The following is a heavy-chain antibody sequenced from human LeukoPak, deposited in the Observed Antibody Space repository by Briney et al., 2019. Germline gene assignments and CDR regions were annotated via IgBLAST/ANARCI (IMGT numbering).Heavy chain of an antibody. CDR3: TRERRDSWSGYRYHYGMDV. V-gene: IGHV3-49*04. CDR2: IRSKAYGGTT. CDR1: GFTFGDYA. D-gene: IGHD3-3*01. Sequence: GGSLRLSCTASGFTFGDYAMSWVRQAPGKGLEWVGFIRSKAYGGTTEYAASVKGRFTISRDDSKSIAYLQMNSLKTEDTAVYYCTRERRDSWSGYRYHYGMDVWGQGTTVTVSS. J-gene: IGHJ6*02.